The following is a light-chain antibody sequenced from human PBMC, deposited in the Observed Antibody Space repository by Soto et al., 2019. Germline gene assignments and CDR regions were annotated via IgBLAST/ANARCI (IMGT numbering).Light chain of an antibody. CDR1: SSDVGSNNL. Sequence: QSALSQPASVSGSPGQSITIPCTGSSSDVGSNNLVSWYQQHPGKAPKVMIYEATKRPSGVSNRFSGSKSGNTASLTISGLQAEDEADYYCYSYAGRSTSVFGGGTKLTVL. CDR3: YSYAGRSTSV. V-gene: IGLV2-23*01. CDR2: EAT. J-gene: IGLJ2*01.